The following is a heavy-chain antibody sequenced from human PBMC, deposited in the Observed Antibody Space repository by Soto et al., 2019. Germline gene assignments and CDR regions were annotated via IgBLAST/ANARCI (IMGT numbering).Heavy chain of an antibody. CDR1: GGSISSSSYY. V-gene: IGHV4-39*01. CDR3: LIVVVTATRPMTDY. CDR2: IYYSGST. J-gene: IGHJ4*02. D-gene: IGHD2-21*02. Sequence: PSETLSLTCTVSGGSISSSSYYWGWIRQPPGKGLEWIGSIYYSGSTYYNPSLKSRVTISVDTSKNQFSLKPSSVTAADTAVYYCLIVVVTATRPMTDYWGQGTLVTVSS.